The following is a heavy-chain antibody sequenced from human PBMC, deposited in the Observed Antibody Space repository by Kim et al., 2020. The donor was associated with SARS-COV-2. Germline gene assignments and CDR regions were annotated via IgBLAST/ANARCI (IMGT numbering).Heavy chain of an antibody. CDR2: IYPGDSDT. J-gene: IGHJ6*02. CDR3: ARHGIVGASPYYYGMDV. D-gene: IGHD1-26*01. CDR1: GYSFTSYW. V-gene: IGHV5-51*01. Sequence: GESLKISCKGSGYSFTSYWIGWVRQMPGKGLEWMGIIYPGDSDTRYSPSFQGQVTISADKSISTAYPQWSSLKASDTAMYYCARHGIVGASPYYYGMDVWGQGTTVTVSS.